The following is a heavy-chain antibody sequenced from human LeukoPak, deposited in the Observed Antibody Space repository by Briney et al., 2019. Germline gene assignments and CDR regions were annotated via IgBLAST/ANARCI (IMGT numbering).Heavy chain of an antibody. J-gene: IGHJ6*03. V-gene: IGHV1-2*02. CDR1: GYTFTGYY. D-gene: IGHD3-16*01. CDR2: INPNSSGT. CDR3: ARRRGAYYYMDV. Sequence: ASVKVSCKASGYTFTGYYMHWVRQAPGQGLEWMGWINPNSSGTNYAQKFQGRVTMTRDTSISTAYMELSRLRSDDTAVYYCARRRGAYYYMDVWGKGTTVTVSS.